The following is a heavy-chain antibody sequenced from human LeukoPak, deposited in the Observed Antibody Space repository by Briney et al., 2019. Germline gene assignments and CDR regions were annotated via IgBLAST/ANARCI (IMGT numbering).Heavy chain of an antibody. D-gene: IGHD2-2*01. CDR3: ARGVSSTRWYYFDY. Sequence: PGGSLRLSCAASGFTFSSYWMSWVRQAPGKGLEWVANIKQDGSEKYYVDSVKGRLTISRDNAKNSLYLQMNSLRAEDTAVYYCARGVSSTRWYYFDYWGQGTLVTVSS. CDR2: IKQDGSEK. CDR1: GFTFSSYW. J-gene: IGHJ4*02. V-gene: IGHV3-7*01.